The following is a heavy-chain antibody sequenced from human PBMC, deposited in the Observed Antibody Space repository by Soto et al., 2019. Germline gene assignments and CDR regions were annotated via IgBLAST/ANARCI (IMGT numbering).Heavy chain of an antibody. CDR3: ARAPYGSGTKPYYFDY. J-gene: IGHJ4*02. Sequence: ETLSLTCTVSGGSISSFYWSWIRQPPGKGLEWIGFIYNSGSTNYNPSLKSRVTISMDTSRNQFSLILSSVTAADTAVYYCARAPYGSGTKPYYFDYWGQGTLVTVSS. CDR1: GGSISSFY. D-gene: IGHD3-10*01. V-gene: IGHV4-59*01. CDR2: IYNSGST.